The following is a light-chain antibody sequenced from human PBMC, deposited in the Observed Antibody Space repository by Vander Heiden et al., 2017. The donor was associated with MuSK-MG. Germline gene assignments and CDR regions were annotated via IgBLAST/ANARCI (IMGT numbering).Light chain of an antibody. Sequence: DIQLTQSPSSLSASVGDRVTITCRASQSISSYLNWYQQKPGKAPKLLIYAASSLQSGVPSRFSGSGSGIDFTLTISRLQPEDFATYYCQQSDSTPFTFGQGTPMDIK. V-gene: IGKV1-39*01. CDR1: QSISSY. CDR3: QQSDSTPFT. CDR2: AAS. J-gene: IGKJ5*01.